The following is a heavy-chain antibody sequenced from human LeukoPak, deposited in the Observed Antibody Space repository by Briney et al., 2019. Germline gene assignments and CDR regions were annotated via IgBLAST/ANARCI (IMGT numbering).Heavy chain of an antibody. Sequence: GGSLRLSCAASGFTFSGSAMHWVRQASGKGLEWVGRIRSKANSYATAYAASVKGRFTISRDDSKNTAYLQMNSLKTEDTAVYYCARDRGIHAFDIWGQGTMVTVSS. CDR1: GFTFSGSA. CDR2: IRSKANSYAT. V-gene: IGHV3-73*01. D-gene: IGHD3-10*01. CDR3: ARDRGIHAFDI. J-gene: IGHJ3*02.